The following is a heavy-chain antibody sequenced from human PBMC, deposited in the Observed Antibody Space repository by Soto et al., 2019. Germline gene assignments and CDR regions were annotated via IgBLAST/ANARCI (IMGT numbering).Heavy chain of an antibody. Sequence: QLQLQESGPGLVKPSETLSLTCTVSGGSISSSSYYWGWIRQPPGKGLEWIGSIYYSGSTYYNPSLESRVTISVDTSKNQFSLKLSSVTAADTAVYYCARSPPGTAMVIVAYWGQGTLVTVSS. CDR1: GGSISSSSYY. V-gene: IGHV4-39*01. D-gene: IGHD5-18*01. CDR3: ARSPPGTAMVIVAY. J-gene: IGHJ4*02. CDR2: IYYSGST.